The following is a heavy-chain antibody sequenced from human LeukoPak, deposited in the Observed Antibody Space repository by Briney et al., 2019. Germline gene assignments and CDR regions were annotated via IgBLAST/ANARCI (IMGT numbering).Heavy chain of an antibody. CDR1: GFTFSSYS. CDR2: ISSSSSTI. D-gene: IGHD3-22*01. Sequence: GGSLRLSCAASGFTFSSYSMNWVRQAPGKGLEWVSYISSSSSTIYYADSVKGRFTISRDNAKNSLNLQMNSLRAEDTAVYYCARDVDYYDSSGYYDAFDIWGQGTMVTVSS. CDR3: ARDVDYYDSSGYYDAFDI. J-gene: IGHJ3*02. V-gene: IGHV3-48*01.